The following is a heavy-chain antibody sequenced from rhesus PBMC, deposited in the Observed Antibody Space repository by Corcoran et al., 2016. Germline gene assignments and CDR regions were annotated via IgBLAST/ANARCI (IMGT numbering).Heavy chain of an antibody. CDR1: GFTFSSYG. D-gene: IGHD1-44*01. V-gene: IGHV3S16*01. CDR3: TRGGTSHAPVDY. Sequence: EVQLVESGGGLVQPGGSLRLSCAASGFTFSSYGLPWVRQSQGKGLEWVSSLSSKNNYIYYPDTVKGLFTISRDNAKNSLSLQSNSLRAEDTAVYYCTRGGTSHAPVDYWGQGVLVTVSS. J-gene: IGHJ4*01. CDR2: LSSKNNYI.